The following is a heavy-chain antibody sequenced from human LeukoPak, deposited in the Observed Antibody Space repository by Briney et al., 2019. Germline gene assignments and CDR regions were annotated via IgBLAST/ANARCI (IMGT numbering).Heavy chain of an antibody. J-gene: IGHJ3*02. V-gene: IGHV1-8*01. CDR3: ARILTRITIFGVVIETRDAFDI. CDR2: MNPNSGNT. Sequence: GASVKVSCKASGYTFTSYDINWVRQVTGQGLEWMGWMNPNSGNTGYAQMFQGRVTMTTDTSTSTAYMELRSLRSDDTAVYYCARILTRITIFGVVIETRDAFDIWGQGTMVTVSS. CDR1: GYTFTSYD. D-gene: IGHD3-3*01.